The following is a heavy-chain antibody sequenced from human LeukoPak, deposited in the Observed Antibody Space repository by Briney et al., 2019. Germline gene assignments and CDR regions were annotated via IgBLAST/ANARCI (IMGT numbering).Heavy chain of an antibody. D-gene: IGHD3-10*01. V-gene: IGHV3-66*01. CDR1: GFTVRNNY. CDR3: ATGERMVRGDGVDY. CDR2: IYSGGST. J-gene: IGHJ4*02. Sequence: HPGGSLRLSCAASGFTVRNNYMSWVRQAPGKGLEWVSVIYSGGSTYYADSVKGRFTISRDNSKNTLYLQMDSLRAEGTAVYFCATGERMVRGDGVDYWGQGTLVTVSS.